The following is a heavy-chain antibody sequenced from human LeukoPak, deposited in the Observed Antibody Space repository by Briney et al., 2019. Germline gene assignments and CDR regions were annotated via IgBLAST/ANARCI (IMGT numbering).Heavy chain of an antibody. J-gene: IGHJ4*02. Sequence: SETLSLTCTVSGGSISSYHWSWIRQPPGKGLECIGFIYYSGSINYNPSLKSRVTISVDTSKNQFSLKLSSVTAADTAVYYCAREGDSSGYYYGGLVYWGQGTLVTVSS. D-gene: IGHD3-22*01. CDR3: AREGDSSGYYYGGLVY. CDR2: IYYSGSI. CDR1: GGSISSYH. V-gene: IGHV4-59*01.